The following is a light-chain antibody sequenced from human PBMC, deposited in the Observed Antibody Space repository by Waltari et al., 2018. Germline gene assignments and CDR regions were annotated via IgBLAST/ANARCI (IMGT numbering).Light chain of an antibody. CDR1: SDDIGGFNL. CDR2: EVS. V-gene: IGLV2-23*02. CDR3: CSYSRVTTYVV. J-gene: IGLJ2*01. Sequence: QSALTQPASVSGSPGQSITIPCSGTSDDIGGFNLVSWYQQYPGKAPKLLIYEVSKWPSGVSHRFSGSKSGSTASLPISGLQPEDEAEYFCCSYSRVTTYVVFGGGTRVTV.